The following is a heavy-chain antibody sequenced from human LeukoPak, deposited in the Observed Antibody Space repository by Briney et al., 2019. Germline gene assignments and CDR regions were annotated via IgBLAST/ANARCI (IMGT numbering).Heavy chain of an antibody. CDR1: GYTFTSYY. CDR3: ARDNSVGDNAWWFDP. J-gene: IGHJ5*02. Sequence: ASVKVSCKASGYTFTSYYMHWVRQAPGQGLEWMGIINPSGGSTSYAQKFQGRVTMTRDMSTSTVYMELSSLRSEDTAIYYCARDNSVGDNAWWFDPWGQGTLVTASS. V-gene: IGHV1-46*01. D-gene: IGHD1-26*01. CDR2: INPSGGST.